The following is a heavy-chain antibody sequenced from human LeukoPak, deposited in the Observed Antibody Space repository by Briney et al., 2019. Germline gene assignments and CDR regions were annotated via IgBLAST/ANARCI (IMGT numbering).Heavy chain of an antibody. D-gene: IGHD3-3*01. CDR1: GFTFSSYW. CDR3: ARDPTIFGVVIVPDY. V-gene: IGHV3-7*01. Sequence: GGSLRLSCAASGFTFSSYWMSWVRQAPGKGLEWVANMKQDGSEKYYVDSVKGRFTISRDNAKNSLYLQMNSLRAEDTAVYYCARDPTIFGVVIVPDYWGQGTLVTVSS. CDR2: MKQDGSEK. J-gene: IGHJ4*02.